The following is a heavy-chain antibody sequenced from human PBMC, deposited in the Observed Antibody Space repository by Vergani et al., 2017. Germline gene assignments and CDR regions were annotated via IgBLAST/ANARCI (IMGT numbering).Heavy chain of an antibody. CDR1: GGSISSSSYY. CDR2: IYYSGST. CDR3: ARGQLWDRYGMDV. V-gene: IGHV4-39*07. Sequence: QLQLQESGPGLVKPSETLSLTCTVSGGSISSSSYYWGWIRQPPGKGLEWIGSIYYSGSTYYNPSLKSRVTISVDTSKNQFSLKLSSVTAADTAVYYCARGQLWDRYGMDVWGQGTTVTVSS. D-gene: IGHD5-18*01. J-gene: IGHJ6*02.